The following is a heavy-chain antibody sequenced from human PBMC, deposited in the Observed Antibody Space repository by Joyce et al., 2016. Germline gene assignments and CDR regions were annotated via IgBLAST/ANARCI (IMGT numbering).Heavy chain of an antibody. CDR1: GFTFSSYW. CDR2: INRYGSST. J-gene: IGHJ4*02. CDR3: ARLRRWSGPSDC. V-gene: IGHV3-74*03. Sequence: EVQLVESGGGLVQPGGSLRLSCAASGFTFSSYWMYWVRKAPGKGLVWFSRINRYGSSTMYADSVKGRFTISRDNAKNTLYLQMNSLRAEDTAVYYCARLRRWSGPSDCWGQGTLVTVSS. D-gene: IGHD4-23*01.